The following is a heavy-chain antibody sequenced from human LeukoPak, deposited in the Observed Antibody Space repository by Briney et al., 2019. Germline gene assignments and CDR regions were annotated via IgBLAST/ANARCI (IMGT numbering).Heavy chain of an antibody. V-gene: IGHV3-74*01. Sequence: GGSLRLSCAASGYTFSSYWMHWVRQLPGQGMVWVSRIDTDARTTTYADSVKGRFTISRDNVQNTLYLQMTSLRAEDTAVYYCARDVAGAGSYWGQGIMVTVSS. J-gene: IGHJ4*02. CDR3: ARDVAGAGSY. CDR2: IDTDARTT. D-gene: IGHD3-10*01. CDR1: GYTFSSYW.